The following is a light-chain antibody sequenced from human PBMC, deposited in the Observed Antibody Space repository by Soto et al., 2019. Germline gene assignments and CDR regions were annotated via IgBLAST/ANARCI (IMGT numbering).Light chain of an antibody. CDR2: DAS. J-gene: IGKJ1*01. Sequence: IVLTQSPATLCWSPGGIATLSVRASQSVSTFLAWYQLKPGQAPRLLIYDASNRASGIPARFSGSGSGTDFTLTISSLEPEDFALYYCQQRSSWPRTFGQGTKVDIK. CDR1: QSVSTF. V-gene: IGKV3-11*01. CDR3: QQRSSWPRT.